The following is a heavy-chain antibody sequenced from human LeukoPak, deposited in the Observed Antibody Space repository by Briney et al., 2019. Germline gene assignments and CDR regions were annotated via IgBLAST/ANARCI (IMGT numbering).Heavy chain of an antibody. CDR3: ATDRYDSSGEHAFDI. CDR1: GYTLTELS. J-gene: IGHJ3*02. Sequence: ASVKVSCKVAGYTLTELSMHWVRQAPGKGLEWMGGFDPEDGETIYAQEFQGRVTMTEDTSTDTAYMELSSLRSEDTAVYYCATDRYDSSGEHAFDIWGQGTMVTVSS. V-gene: IGHV1-24*01. CDR2: FDPEDGET. D-gene: IGHD3-22*01.